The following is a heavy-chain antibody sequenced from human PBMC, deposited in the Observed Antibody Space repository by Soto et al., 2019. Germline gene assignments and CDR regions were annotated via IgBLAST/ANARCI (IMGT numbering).Heavy chain of an antibody. Sequence: QVQLHESGPGLVRPSETLSLTCTVSGGSITTYYWSWIRQPAGKGLEWIGRIYTSGSTNYNPSLKSRVTMSVDTSKNQVSLKLSSVTAADTAVYYCARDHSGSYYAWFDSWGQGTLVTVSS. J-gene: IGHJ5*01. CDR3: ARDHSGSYYAWFDS. CDR2: IYTSGST. V-gene: IGHV4-4*07. D-gene: IGHD1-26*01. CDR1: GGSITTYY.